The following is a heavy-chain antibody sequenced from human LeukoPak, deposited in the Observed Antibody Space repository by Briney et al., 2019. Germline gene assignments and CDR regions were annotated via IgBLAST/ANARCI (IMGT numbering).Heavy chain of an antibody. CDR3: ARDGRSGSSIHTYYYYGMDV. CDR1: GGTFSSYA. V-gene: IGHV1-69*04. CDR2: IIPILGIA. Sequence: GASVKVSCKASGGTFSSYAISWVRQAPGQGLEWMGRIIPILGIANYAQKFQGRVTITADKSTSTAYMELSSLRSEDTAVYYCARDGRSGSSIHTYYYYGMDVWGQGTTVTVSS. J-gene: IGHJ6*02. D-gene: IGHD3-3*01.